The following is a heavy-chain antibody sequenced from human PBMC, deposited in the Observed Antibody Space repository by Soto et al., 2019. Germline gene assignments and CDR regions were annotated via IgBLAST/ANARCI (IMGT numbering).Heavy chain of an antibody. J-gene: IGHJ5*02. V-gene: IGHV4-30-2*01. CDR3: ARELPSDAWFDP. CDR2: IYHSGST. CDR1: GGSIRSGGYS. Sequence: QLQLQESGSGLVKPSQTLSLTCAVSGGSIRSGGYSWSWIRQPPGKGLEWIGYIYHSGSTYYNPSLKSRVTISVDSSKNQFSLKLSSVTAADTAVYYGARELPSDAWFDPWGQGTLVTVSS.